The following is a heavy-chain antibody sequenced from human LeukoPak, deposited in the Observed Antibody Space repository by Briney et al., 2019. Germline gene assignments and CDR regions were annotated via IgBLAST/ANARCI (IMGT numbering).Heavy chain of an antibody. CDR1: GYSFSTYW. D-gene: IGHD3-10*01. CDR2: IYPDDSDT. CDR3: ARQRGSSGTINWLDP. J-gene: IGHJ5*02. Sequence: GESLKISCQGSGYSFSTYWIGCVRQSPGEGLEWMGVIYPDDSDTRYSPSFQGQVTISADRSIRTAYLQWTSLKASDTAMYYCARQRGSSGTINWLDPWGQGTLVTVSS. V-gene: IGHV5-51*01.